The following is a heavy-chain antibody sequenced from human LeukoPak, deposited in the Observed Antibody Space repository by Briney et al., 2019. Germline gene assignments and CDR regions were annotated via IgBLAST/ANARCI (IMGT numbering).Heavy chain of an antibody. CDR3: ARVRGGRSWYYYGMDV. V-gene: IGHV3-23*01. J-gene: IGHJ6*02. D-gene: IGHD3-16*01. Sequence: GGSLRLSCAASGFTFSSYAMSWVRQAPGKGLEWVSGISGNGGSTFYADSVKGQFTISRDNSKDRLYLQMNSLRPEDTAMYYCARVRGGRSWYYYGMDVWGRGTTVTVSS. CDR1: GFTFSSYA. CDR2: ISGNGGST.